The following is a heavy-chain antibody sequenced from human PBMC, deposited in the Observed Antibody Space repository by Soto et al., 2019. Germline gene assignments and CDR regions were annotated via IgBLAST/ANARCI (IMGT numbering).Heavy chain of an antibody. V-gene: IGHV5-51*01. CDR3: ARLEGIVLVPAALPFHS. D-gene: IGHD2-2*01. J-gene: IGHJ4*02. CDR1: GYSFTNYW. Sequence: PGESLKISCKGSGYSFTNYWIGWVRQMPGKGLEWMGIIYPGDSDTRYSPSFQGQVTISADKSISAAYLQWSSLKASDTAMYYCARLEGIVLVPAALPFHSWGQGTLVTVSS. CDR2: IYPGDSDT.